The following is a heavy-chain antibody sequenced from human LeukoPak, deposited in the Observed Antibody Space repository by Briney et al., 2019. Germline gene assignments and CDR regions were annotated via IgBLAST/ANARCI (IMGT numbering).Heavy chain of an antibody. V-gene: IGHV3-23*01. D-gene: IGHD4-11*01. CDR2: ISGSGATT. CDR3: AKSLRGYSSSRFNC. CDR1: GFSFSGYA. Sequence: PGGSLRLSCAASGFSFSGYAMSWVRQAPGKGLEWVSTISGSGATTYYADSVKGRFTISRDNSKNTLYLQMNSLRAEDTAVYYCAKSLRGYSSSRFNCWGQGTLVTVSS. J-gene: IGHJ4*02.